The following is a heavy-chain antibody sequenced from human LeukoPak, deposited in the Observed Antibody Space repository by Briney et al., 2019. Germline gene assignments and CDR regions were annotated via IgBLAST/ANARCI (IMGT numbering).Heavy chain of an antibody. CDR3: ARGCSSTSCYSNKGFDP. J-gene: IGHJ5*02. CDR2: INPSGGST. Sequence: ASVKVSCKASGYTFTSYYMHWVRQAPGQGLEWMGIINPSGGSTSYAQKFQGRVTITADESTSTAYMELSSLRSEDTTVYYCARGCSSTSCYSNKGFDPWGQGTLVTVSS. V-gene: IGHV1-46*01. CDR1: GYTFTSYY. D-gene: IGHD2-2*02.